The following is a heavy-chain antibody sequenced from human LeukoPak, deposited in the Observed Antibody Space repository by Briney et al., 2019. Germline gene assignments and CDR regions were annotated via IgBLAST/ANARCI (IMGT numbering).Heavy chain of an antibody. D-gene: IGHD6-13*01. CDR3: ARLHTAGISWAFDY. Sequence: PSETLSLTCTVSGGPISSSSTSYFWRWIRQPPGMGLDWIGNIYNSGITYSGTAYSSPSLMSRVTISVHTSKNQFSLKASSVTAADTGVYYCARLHTAGISWAFDYWGQGTLVTVSS. CDR2: IYNSGIT. V-gene: IGHV4-39*01. J-gene: IGHJ4*02. CDR1: GGPISSSSTSYF.